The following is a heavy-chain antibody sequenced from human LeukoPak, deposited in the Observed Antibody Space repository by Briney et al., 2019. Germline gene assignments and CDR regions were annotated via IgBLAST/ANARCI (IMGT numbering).Heavy chain of an antibody. V-gene: IGHV5-51*01. Sequence: GESLKISCQGSGYSFTNYWIGWVRQMPGKGLEWIGVIYPGDSETRYSPSFRGQVTISADKSINTAFLQWSSLKASDTAMYYCARPYCSSISCSWFDPWGQGTLVTVSS. CDR1: GYSFTNYW. D-gene: IGHD2-2*01. CDR2: IYPGDSET. J-gene: IGHJ5*02. CDR3: ARPYCSSISCSWFDP.